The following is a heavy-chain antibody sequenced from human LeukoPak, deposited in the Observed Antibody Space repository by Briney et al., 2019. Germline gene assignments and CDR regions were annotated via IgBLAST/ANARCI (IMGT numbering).Heavy chain of an antibody. V-gene: IGHV3-74*01. CDR3: AREGGSFLRYFDS. CDR1: DFTFSSYW. D-gene: IGHD1-26*01. CDR2: ISGDESST. J-gene: IGHJ4*02. Sequence: PGGSLRLSCAASDFTFSSYWMHWVRQAPGEGLVWVSRISGDESSTNYADSVKGRFTISRDNARSTLFLQMNSLRAEDTAVYYCAREGGSFLRYFDSWGQGALVTVSS.